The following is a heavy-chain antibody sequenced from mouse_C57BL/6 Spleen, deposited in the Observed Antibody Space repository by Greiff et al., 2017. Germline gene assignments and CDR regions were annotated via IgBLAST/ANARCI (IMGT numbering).Heavy chain of an antibody. CDR2: IRNKANGYTT. Sequence: EVNVVESGGGLVQPGGSLSLSCAASGFTFTDYYMSWVRQPPGKALEWLGFIRNKANGYTTEYSASVKGRFTISRDNSQSILYLQMNALRAEDSATYYCARHYYGSSPNAMDYWGQGTSVTVSS. V-gene: IGHV7-3*01. J-gene: IGHJ4*01. D-gene: IGHD1-1*01. CDR1: GFTFTDYY. CDR3: ARHYYGSSPNAMDY.